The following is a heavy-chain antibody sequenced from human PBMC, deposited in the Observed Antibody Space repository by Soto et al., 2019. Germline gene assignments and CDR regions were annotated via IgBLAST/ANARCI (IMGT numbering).Heavy chain of an antibody. CDR2: INHSGST. V-gene: IGHV4-34*01. D-gene: IGHD2-15*01. CDR1: GGSFSGYY. J-gene: IGHJ4*02. Sequence: PSETLSLTCAVYGGSFSGYYWSWIRQPPGKGLEWIGEINHSGSTNYNPSLKSRVTISVDTSKNQFSLKLSSVTAADTAVYYCARLGYCSGGSCYSLQYFDYWGQGTLVTVS. CDR3: ARLGYCSGGSCYSLQYFDY.